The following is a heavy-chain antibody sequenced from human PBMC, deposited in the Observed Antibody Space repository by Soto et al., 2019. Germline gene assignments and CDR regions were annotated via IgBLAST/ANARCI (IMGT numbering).Heavy chain of an antibody. J-gene: IGHJ5*02. Sequence: KPSETLSLTCNMSGDSYSISTYSWSWIRQPPGRALQWIGFIYQSGVTSCNPSLASRVSISLDRSNNQCSLKLKSVTAADTAVYFCAGMPYTSGLRFDPWGPGTLVTVSS. CDR1: GDSYSISTYS. CDR3: AGMPYTSGLRFDP. CDR2: IYQSGVT. V-gene: IGHV4-30-2*01. D-gene: IGHD6-19*01.